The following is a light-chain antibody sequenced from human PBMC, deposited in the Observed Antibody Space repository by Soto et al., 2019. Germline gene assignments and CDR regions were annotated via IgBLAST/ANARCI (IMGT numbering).Light chain of an antibody. CDR2: EGN. CDR3: CSYAGSFYV. Sequence: QSLRSHPASLSGSPGQSITISCTGTRSDIGSYNLVSWYQHLPDKAPKLMIYEGNTRPSGVSNRFSGSKSDNTASLTISGLQAEDEADYYCCSYAGSFYVFGTGTKVTVL. J-gene: IGLJ1*01. V-gene: IGLV2-23*01. CDR1: RSDIGSYNL.